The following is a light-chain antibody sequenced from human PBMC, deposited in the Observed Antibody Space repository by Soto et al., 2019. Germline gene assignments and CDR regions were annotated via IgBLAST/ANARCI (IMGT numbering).Light chain of an antibody. CDR1: NSDVGAYNY. CDR2: DVS. Sequence: QSALTQPRSVSGSPGQSVTTSCTGTNSDVGAYNYVSWYQQHPGKAPKLMLYDVSRRPSGVPDRFSGSKSGNTASLTISGLQAEEEADYYCCSYAGSYTWVFGGGTKLTVL. J-gene: IGLJ3*02. CDR3: CSYAGSYTWV. V-gene: IGLV2-11*01.